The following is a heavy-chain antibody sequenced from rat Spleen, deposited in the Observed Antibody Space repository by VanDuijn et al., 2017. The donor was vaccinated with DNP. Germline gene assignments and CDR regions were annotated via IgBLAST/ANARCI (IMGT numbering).Heavy chain of an antibody. D-gene: IGHD1-4*01. J-gene: IGHJ4*01. Sequence: EVQLVESGGGLVQPGGSLKLSCAASGFTFSNYWMTWIRQVPGKGLEWVASITSSGGNTYYPDSVKGRFTISRDDAENTLYLQMNSLRSEEKATYQGARSGRYYAMDICGQGTSVTVSS. CDR2: ITSSGGNT. V-gene: IGHV5-31*01. CDR3: ARSGRYYAMDI. CDR1: GFTFSNYW.